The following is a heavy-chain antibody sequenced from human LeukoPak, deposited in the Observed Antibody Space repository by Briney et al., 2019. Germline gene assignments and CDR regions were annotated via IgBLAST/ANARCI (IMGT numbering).Heavy chain of an antibody. CDR2: MNPDSGNT. CDR3: ARPRPHSIYGDYDGIDY. V-gene: IGHV1-8*01. J-gene: IGHJ4*02. CDR1: GYTFTSYD. Sequence: ASVKVSCKASGYTFTSYDINWVRQATGQGLEWMGWMNPDSGNTGYAQKLQGRVTMTTDTSTSTAYMELRSLRSDDTAVYYCARPRPHSIYGDYDGIDYWGQGTLVTVSS. D-gene: IGHD4-17*01.